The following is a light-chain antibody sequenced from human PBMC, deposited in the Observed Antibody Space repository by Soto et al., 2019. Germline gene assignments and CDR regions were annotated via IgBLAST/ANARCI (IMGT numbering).Light chain of an antibody. CDR1: SSDVGSYNL. J-gene: IGLJ1*01. V-gene: IGLV2-23*01. Sequence: QSALTQPASVSGSPGQSITISCTGTSSDVGSYNLVSWYQQHPGKAPKLMIYEGSKRPSGVSNRFSGSKSGNTASLTISGLQAEDEADYYCCSYAGSSTXVFGTGNKVTVL. CDR3: CSYAGSSTXV. CDR2: EGS.